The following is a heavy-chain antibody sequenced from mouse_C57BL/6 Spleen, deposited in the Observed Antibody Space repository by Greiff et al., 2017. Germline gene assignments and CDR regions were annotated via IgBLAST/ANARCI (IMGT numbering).Heavy chain of an antibody. V-gene: IGHV1-39*01. J-gene: IGHJ1*03. CDR1: GYSFTDYN. D-gene: IGHD2-4*01. CDR2: INPNYGTT. Sequence: EVQLQQSGPELVKPGASVKISCKASGYSFTDYNMNWVKQSNGKSLEWIGVINPNYGTTSYNQKFKGKATLTVDQSSSTAYMQLNSLTSEDSAVYDCASIYDYEDWYFDVWGTGTTVTVSS. CDR3: ASIYDYEDWYFDV.